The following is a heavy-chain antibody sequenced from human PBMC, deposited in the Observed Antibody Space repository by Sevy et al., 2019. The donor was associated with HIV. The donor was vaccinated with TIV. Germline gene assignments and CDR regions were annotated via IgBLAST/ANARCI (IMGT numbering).Heavy chain of an antibody. CDR3: AREGCTKPHDY. J-gene: IGHJ4*02. D-gene: IGHD2-8*01. V-gene: IGHV3-23*01. Sequence: GGSLRLSCEASGFTFSKYSMSWVRPAPGKGLEWVSTLSFGCGRINYADSVKGRFTISRDDSKNTLYLQMNSLRAEDTAVCYCAREGCTKPHDYWGQGTLVTVSS. CDR2: LSFGCGRI. CDR1: GFTFSKYS.